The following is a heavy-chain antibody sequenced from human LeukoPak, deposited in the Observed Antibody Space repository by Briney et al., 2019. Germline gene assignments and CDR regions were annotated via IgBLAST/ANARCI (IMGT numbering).Heavy chain of an antibody. J-gene: IGHJ3*02. CDR1: GFTFSSYG. V-gene: IGHV3-23*01. CDR2: ISGSGGST. D-gene: IGHD6-13*01. CDR3: AKDLRIAAAGTVLWAFDI. Sequence: GGSLRLSCAASGFTFSSYGMSWVRQAPGKGLEWVSAISGSGGSTYYADSVKGRFTISRDNSKNTLYLQMNSLRAEDTAVYYRAKDLRIAAAGTVLWAFDIWGQGTMVTVSS.